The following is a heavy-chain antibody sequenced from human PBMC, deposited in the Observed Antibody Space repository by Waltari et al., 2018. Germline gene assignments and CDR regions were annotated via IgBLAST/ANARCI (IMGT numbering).Heavy chain of an antibody. J-gene: IGHJ4*02. CDR2: CDPEDGET. CDR3: ATAAMGPSYCGGDCYLSGY. V-gene: IGHV1-24*01. CDR1: GYTLTELS. D-gene: IGHD2-21*01. Sequence: QVQLVQSGAEVKKPGASVKVSCKVSGYTLTELSMHWVRQAPGKGLEWMGGCDPEDGETIYAQKFQGRVTMTEDTSTDTAYMELSSLRSEDTAVYYCATAAMGPSYCGGDCYLSGYWGQGTLVTVSS.